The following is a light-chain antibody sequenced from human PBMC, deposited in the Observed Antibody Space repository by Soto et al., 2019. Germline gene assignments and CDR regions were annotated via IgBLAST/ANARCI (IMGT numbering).Light chain of an antibody. CDR1: QSISSW. CDR3: QHYNSYSEA. J-gene: IGKJ1*01. CDR2: KAS. V-gene: IGKV1-5*03. Sequence: DIQMTQSPSTLPASYGDRVSITCRASQSISSWLAWYQQKQGKPPKILIYKASTLKSGVPSRFSGSGSGTEFTLTISRLQPDDFATYYCQHYNSYSEAFGQGTKVDI.